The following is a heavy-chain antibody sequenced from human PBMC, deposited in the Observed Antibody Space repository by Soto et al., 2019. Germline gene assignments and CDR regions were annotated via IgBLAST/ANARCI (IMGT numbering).Heavy chain of an antibody. Sequence: SETLSLTCAVYGGSFSGYYWSWIRQPPGKGLEWIGEINHSGSTNYNPSLKSRVTISVDTSKNQFSLKMSSGTAEEKAVYYCASVAHDSSGLRPLRHWGQGTLVT. CDR2: INHSGST. CDR1: GGSFSGYY. D-gene: IGHD3-22*01. J-gene: IGHJ1*01. CDR3: ASVAHDSSGLRPLRH. V-gene: IGHV4-34*01.